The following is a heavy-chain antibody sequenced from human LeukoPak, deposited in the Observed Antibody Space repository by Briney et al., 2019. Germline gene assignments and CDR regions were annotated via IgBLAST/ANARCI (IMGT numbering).Heavy chain of an antibody. CDR1: GFTFEDYA. CDR2: ISWNSGSI. Sequence: GGSLRLSCAASGFTFEDYAMHWVRQPPGKGLEWVSGISWNSGSIGYADSVKGRFSISRDNAKNSLYVQLKSLRAEDTAVYYCAKEDWAYYYDSSGYSDYWGQGTLVTVSS. V-gene: IGHV3-9*01. J-gene: IGHJ4*02. CDR3: AKEDWAYYYDSSGYSDY. D-gene: IGHD3-22*01.